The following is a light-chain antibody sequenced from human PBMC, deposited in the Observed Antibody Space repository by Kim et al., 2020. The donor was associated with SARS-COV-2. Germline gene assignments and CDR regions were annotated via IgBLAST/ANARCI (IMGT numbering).Light chain of an antibody. CDR2: YDS. CDR1: KIANES. J-gene: IGLJ2*01. Sequence: VAPGETAKITCGGEKIANESVHWYQGKPGQAPVVVIHYDSDRPAGVPERFSGSNSGNTATLTISSVDAGDEADYYCQIWHSGSDVFGGGTQLTVL. CDR3: QIWHSGSDV. V-gene: IGLV3-21*04.